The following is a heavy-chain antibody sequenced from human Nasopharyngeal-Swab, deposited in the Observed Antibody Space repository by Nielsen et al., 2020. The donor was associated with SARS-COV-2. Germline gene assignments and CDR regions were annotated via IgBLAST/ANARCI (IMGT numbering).Heavy chain of an antibody. J-gene: IGHJ6*02. D-gene: IGHD3-16*01. CDR1: GFTFSSYA. CDR2: ISGSGGST. CDR3: AKGGYYYGMDV. V-gene: IGHV3-23*01. Sequence: GESLKISCAASGFTFSSYAMSWVRQAPGKGLEWVSAISGSGGSTYYADSAKGRFTISRDNSKNTLYLQMNSLRAEDTAVYYCAKGGYYYGMDVWGQGTTVTVSS.